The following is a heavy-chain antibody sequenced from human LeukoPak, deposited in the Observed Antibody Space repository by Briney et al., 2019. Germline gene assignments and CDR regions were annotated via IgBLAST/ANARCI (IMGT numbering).Heavy chain of an antibody. CDR3: TRDGSGWSNY. CDR1: GFTFSNHW. CDR2: MNQDGSEK. V-gene: IGHV3-7*01. J-gene: IGHJ4*02. Sequence: RAGGSLRLSCVASGFTFSNHWMGWVRQAPGKGLEWVANMNQDGSEKFYVDSVKGRFTISRDNAKNSLYLQMNSLRVEDTAVYYCTRDGSGWSNYWGQGAPVTASS. D-gene: IGHD6-19*01.